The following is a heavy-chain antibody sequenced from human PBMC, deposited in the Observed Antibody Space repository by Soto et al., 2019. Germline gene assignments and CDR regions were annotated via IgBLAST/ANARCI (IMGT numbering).Heavy chain of an antibody. Sequence: QVQLVQSGAEVKKPGASVKVSCKASGYTFTNYAISWVRQAPGQGLEWMGWINAYNGNTNYAQKLQGRVTMTTDTPTSTAYRELRSLRSDDTAVYYCARDSPPNYRWGQGTPVTFSS. D-gene: IGHD7-27*01. J-gene: IGHJ5*02. CDR1: GYTFTNYA. V-gene: IGHV1-18*01. CDR2: INAYNGNT. CDR3: ARDSPPNYR.